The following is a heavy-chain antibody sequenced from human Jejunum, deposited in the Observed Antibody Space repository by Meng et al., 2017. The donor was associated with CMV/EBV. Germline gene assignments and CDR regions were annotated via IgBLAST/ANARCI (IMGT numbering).Heavy chain of an antibody. V-gene: IGHV4-39*07. D-gene: IGHD2-2*01. J-gene: IGHJ4*02. CDR2: INDTETT. CDR1: GDCISSGRHF. CDR3: AADISTAWFYY. Sequence: QLQLQEAGPGLVKTSATLSLTCTGSGDCISSGRHFCGWIRQAPGKGLEWMATINDTETTHYYPSLKSRITISVDTSKNQIALKVNSGTAADTAMYYCAADISTAWFYYWGQGTLVTVSS.